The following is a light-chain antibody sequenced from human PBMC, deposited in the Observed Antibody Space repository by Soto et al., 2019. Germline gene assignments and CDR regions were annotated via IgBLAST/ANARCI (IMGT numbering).Light chain of an antibody. J-gene: IGKJ1*01. CDR2: AAS. CDR1: QGISNY. CDR3: QKYNSALSRG. V-gene: IGKV1-27*01. Sequence: DIQMTQSPSSLSASVGDRVTITCRASQGISNYLAWYQQKPGKVPKLLIYAASTLQSGVPSRFSGSGSGTDFTLTITSLQTEDVATYYCQKYNSALSRGFGQGTKVEIK.